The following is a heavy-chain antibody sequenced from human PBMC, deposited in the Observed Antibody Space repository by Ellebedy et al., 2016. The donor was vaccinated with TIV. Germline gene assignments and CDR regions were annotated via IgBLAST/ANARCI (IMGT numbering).Heavy chain of an antibody. V-gene: IGHV5-10-1*01. Sequence: GESLKISXKGSGYSFTSYWISWVRQMPGKGLEWMGRIDPSDSYTNYSPSFQGHVTISADKSISTAYLQWSSLKASDTAMYYCARHIYYYDSSGYSPYYYYYYGMDVWGQGTTVTVSS. CDR3: ARHIYYYDSSGYSPYYYYYYGMDV. D-gene: IGHD3-22*01. CDR1: GYSFTSYW. J-gene: IGHJ6*02. CDR2: IDPSDSYT.